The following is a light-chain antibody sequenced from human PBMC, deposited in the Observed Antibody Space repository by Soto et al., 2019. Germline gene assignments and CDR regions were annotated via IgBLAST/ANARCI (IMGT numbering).Light chain of an antibody. Sequence: EIVLTQSPGTLSLSPGASATLSCRAIPSVSSSYLAWYQQKPGQTPRLLVYGASSRATGIPARFSGSGSGTDFTLTISTLQPEDFAVYYCQQHGTSPITFGQGTRLDIK. CDR3: QQHGTSPIT. CDR1: PSVSSSY. V-gene: IGKV3-20*01. CDR2: GAS. J-gene: IGKJ5*01.